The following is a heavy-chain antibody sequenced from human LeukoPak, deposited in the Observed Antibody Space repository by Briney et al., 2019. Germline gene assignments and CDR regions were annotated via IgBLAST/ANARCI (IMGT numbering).Heavy chain of an antibody. V-gene: IGHV4-34*01. D-gene: IGHD1-26*01. J-gene: IGHJ4*02. Sequence: SETLSLTCAVYGGSFSGYYWRWIRQPPGKGLEWIGEINHSGSTNYNPSLKSRVTISVDTSKNQFSLKLSSVTAADTAVYYCARGPARVGATPFDYWGQGTLVTVSS. CDR3: ARGPARVGATPFDY. CDR1: GGSFSGYY. CDR2: INHSGST.